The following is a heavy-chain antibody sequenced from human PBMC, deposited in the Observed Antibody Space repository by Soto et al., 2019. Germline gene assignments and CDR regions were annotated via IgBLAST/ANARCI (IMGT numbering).Heavy chain of an antibody. CDR2: IDTYGSTT. Sequence: GGSLRLSCAASGFTFSNYWMHWVRQAPGKGLVWVSRIDTYGSTTRYADSVKGRFTISRDNAKNTLFLQMNSLRAEDTAVYYCARDWSYAGSNWFDPWGQGTLVTVSS. CDR3: ARDWSYAGSNWFDP. D-gene: IGHD1-26*01. CDR1: GFTFSNYW. J-gene: IGHJ5*02. V-gene: IGHV3-74*01.